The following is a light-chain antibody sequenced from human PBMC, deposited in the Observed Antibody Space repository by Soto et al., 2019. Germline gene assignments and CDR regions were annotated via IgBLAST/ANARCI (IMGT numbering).Light chain of an antibody. Sequence: EIVMTQSPATLSVSPGERATLSCRASQTVGSNIAWYQQKPGQAPRLLIHGASTRATGVSARFSVTGSGTEFALTIVSLQSEDFAVYYCQQYHNWPPQYTFGQGTRLQIK. J-gene: IGKJ2*01. V-gene: IGKV3-15*01. CDR2: GAS. CDR3: QQYHNWPPQYT. CDR1: QTVGSN.